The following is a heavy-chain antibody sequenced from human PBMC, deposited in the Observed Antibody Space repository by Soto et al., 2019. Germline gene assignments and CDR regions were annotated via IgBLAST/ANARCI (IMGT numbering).Heavy chain of an antibody. CDR3: ARAPYYGDDAFDI. D-gene: IGHD4-17*01. CDR2: IYYSGST. CDR1: GGSISSDY. V-gene: IGHV4-59*01. Sequence: SETLSLTCTVSGGSISSDYWSWIRQPPGKGLEWIGYIYYSGSTNYNPSLKSRVTISVDTSKNQFSLKLSSVTAADTAVYYCARAPYYGDDAFDIWGQGTMVTVSS. J-gene: IGHJ3*02.